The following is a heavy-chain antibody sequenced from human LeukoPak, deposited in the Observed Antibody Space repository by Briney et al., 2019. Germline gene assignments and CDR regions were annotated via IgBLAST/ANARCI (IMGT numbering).Heavy chain of an antibody. CDR1: GGSISSSSYY. CDR2: IYYSGST. V-gene: IGHV4-39*07. Sequence: SETLSLTCTVSGGSISSSSYYWGWIRQPPGKGLEWIGSIYYSGSTYYNPSLKSRVTISVDTSKNQFSLKLSSVTAADTAVYYCARDRQWSDYYYYYGMDVWGQGTTVTVSS. CDR3: ARDRQWSDYYYYYGMDV. J-gene: IGHJ6*02. D-gene: IGHD4/OR15-4a*01.